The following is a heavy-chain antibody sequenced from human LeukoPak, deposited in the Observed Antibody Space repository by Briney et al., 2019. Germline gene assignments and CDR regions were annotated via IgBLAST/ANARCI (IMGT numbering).Heavy chain of an antibody. CDR1: GFTFSSYA. Sequence: GGSLRLSCAASGFTFSSYAMSWVRQAPGKGLEGVSGISGSCGSTYYADSVKGRFTISRDNSKNTLYLQMNSLRAEDTAVYHCAKGRYYYDNSDAFEIWGQGTMVTVSS. CDR3: AKGRYYYDNSDAFEI. V-gene: IGHV3-23*01. D-gene: IGHD3-22*01. J-gene: IGHJ3*02. CDR2: ISGSCGST.